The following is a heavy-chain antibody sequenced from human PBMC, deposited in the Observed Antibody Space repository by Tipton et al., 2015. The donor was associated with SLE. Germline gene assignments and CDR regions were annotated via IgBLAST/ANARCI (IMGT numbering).Heavy chain of an antibody. J-gene: IGHJ2*01. V-gene: IGHV4-39*06. CDR2: IYYTGAT. Sequence: TLSLTCNVSCGSISTFNYYWGWIRQPPGKGLESVGTIYYTGATYYNPSLKNRGTMSVDTSKNQFALRLNSVNAADTAVYYCARQNSSTYYWYFDLWGRGTLVTVSS. D-gene: IGHD4-11*01. CDR1: CGSISTFNYY. CDR3: ARQNSSTYYWYFDL.